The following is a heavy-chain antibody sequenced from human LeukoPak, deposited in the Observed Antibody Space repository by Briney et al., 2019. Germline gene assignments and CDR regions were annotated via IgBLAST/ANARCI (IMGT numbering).Heavy chain of an antibody. CDR2: MNPNSGNT. CDR1: GYTFTSYY. D-gene: IGHD1-1*01. V-gene: IGHV1-8*02. J-gene: IGHJ6*02. CDR3: AARVRYGMDV. Sequence: GASVKVSCKASGYTFTSYYMHWVRQATGQGLEWMGWMNPNSGNTGYAQKFQGRVTMTRNTSISTAYMELSSLRSEDTAVYYCAARVRYGMDVWGQGTTVTVSS.